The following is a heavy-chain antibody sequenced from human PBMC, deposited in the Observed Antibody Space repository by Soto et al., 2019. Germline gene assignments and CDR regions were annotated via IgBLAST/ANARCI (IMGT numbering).Heavy chain of an antibody. CDR3: AGFSSGNYSCGL. CDR1: DGSISSYY. J-gene: IGHJ4*02. CDR2: IYGTGTT. D-gene: IGHD1-26*01. V-gene: IGHV4-59*01. Sequence: SETLSLTCTVSDGSISSYYCSWIRQPPGKGLEWIGYIYGTGTTNYAPSLKSRVTMSLHTYKKQFSLTLNSVTAADTAMYYCAGFSSGNYSCGLWGPRTLVTVCS.